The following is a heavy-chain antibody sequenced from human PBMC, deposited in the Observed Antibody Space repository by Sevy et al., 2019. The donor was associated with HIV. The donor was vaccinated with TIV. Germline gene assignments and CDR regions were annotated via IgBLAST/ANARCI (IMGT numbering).Heavy chain of an antibody. V-gene: IGHV4-59*01. CDR3: ATSKPGIAGTRAFDI. D-gene: IGHD6-13*01. Sequence: SDTLSLTCTVSDGSISSYYWSWIRQPPGKGLEWIGYIYYSGSTNYNPSLKSRVTISVDTSKNQFSLKLSSVTAADTAVYYCATSKPGIAGTRAFDIWGQGTMVTVSS. CDR1: DGSISSYY. CDR2: IYYSGST. J-gene: IGHJ3*02.